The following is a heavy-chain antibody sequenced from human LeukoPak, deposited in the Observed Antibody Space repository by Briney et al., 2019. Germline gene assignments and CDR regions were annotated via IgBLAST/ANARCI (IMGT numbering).Heavy chain of an antibody. CDR3: AKPRTKTRAGWGFWFDY. J-gene: IGHJ4*02. CDR2: ISSSSSYT. Sequence: GGSLRLSCAAPGFTFSSYTMNWVRQAPGKGLEWVSAISSSSSYTYYADSVKGRFTISRDNSNNTLYLQMNSLRAEDTAVYYCAKPRTKTRAGWGFWFDYWGQGTLVTVFS. CDR1: GFTFSSYT. V-gene: IGHV3-23*01. D-gene: IGHD6-19*01.